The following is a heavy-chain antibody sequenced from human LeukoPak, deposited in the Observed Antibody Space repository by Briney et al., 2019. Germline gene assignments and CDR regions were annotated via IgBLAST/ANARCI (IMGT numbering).Heavy chain of an antibody. J-gene: IGHJ5*02. Sequence: GGSLRLSCAASGFTFRSHWMHWVRHTPGKGVVWVSRIDTDGSNTDYADSVKGRFTISRDNARNTLYLDMNSLRDEDTAIYYCARIRMTGFSWFDLWGQGTLVSVSS. CDR3: ARIRMTGFSWFDL. CDR2: IDTDGSNT. CDR1: GFTFRSHW. V-gene: IGHV3-74*01. D-gene: IGHD1-14*01.